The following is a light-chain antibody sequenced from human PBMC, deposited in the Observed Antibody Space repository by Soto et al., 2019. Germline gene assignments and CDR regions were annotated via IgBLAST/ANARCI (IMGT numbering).Light chain of an antibody. Sequence: EIVLTQSPGTLSLSPGERATLSCRASQSVTNDYLAWYQHKPGQAPRLLIYGASSGATDIPDRFIGSGSGTDFTLTISRLEPEDFAVYYCQQYGSSPITFGPGTRLEIK. CDR3: QQYGSSPIT. V-gene: IGKV3-20*01. J-gene: IGKJ5*01. CDR1: QSVTNDY. CDR2: GAS.